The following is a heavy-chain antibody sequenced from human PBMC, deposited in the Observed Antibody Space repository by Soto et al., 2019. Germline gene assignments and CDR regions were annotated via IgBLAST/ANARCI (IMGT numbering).Heavy chain of an antibody. CDR3: ARGTTGAFDI. D-gene: IGHD1-1*01. CDR2: IRQDDSQT. J-gene: IGHJ3*02. Sequence: GGSLRLSCAASGFTFSSYWIYWVRQAPGMGLEWVATIRQDDSQTYYMDSVRGRFTISRDNAKNSVYLQMNSLRGEDTALYYCARGTTGAFDIWGQGTRVTVSS. CDR1: GFTFSSYW. V-gene: IGHV3-7*01.